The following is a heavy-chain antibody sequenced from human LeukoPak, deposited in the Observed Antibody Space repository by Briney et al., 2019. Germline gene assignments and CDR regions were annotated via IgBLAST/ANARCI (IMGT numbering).Heavy chain of an antibody. CDR1: GFTFSNAW. V-gene: IGHV3-15*01. Sequence: GGSLRLSCAASGFTFSNAWMGWVRQAPGKGLEWVGRIKSKTDGGTTDYAAPVKGRFTISRDDSKNTLYLQMNSLKTEDTAVYYCTRGRYCSSTSCSPNWFDPWGQGTLVTVSS. J-gene: IGHJ5*02. CDR2: IKSKTDGGTT. CDR3: TRGRYCSSTSCSPNWFDP. D-gene: IGHD2-2*01.